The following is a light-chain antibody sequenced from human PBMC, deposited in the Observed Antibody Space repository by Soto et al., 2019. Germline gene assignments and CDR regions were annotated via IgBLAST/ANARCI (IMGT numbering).Light chain of an antibody. CDR2: NNN. V-gene: IGLV1-44*01. Sequence: VLTQPPSASGTPGQRVTISCSGSSSNIGRNTVNWYQQVPGTAPKLLIYNNNQRPSGVPDRFSGSKSGTSASLAIIGLQSEDEADYYCAAWDDGLNGSVFGAGTKATVL. CDR3: AAWDDGLNGSV. CDR1: SSNIGRNT. J-gene: IGLJ1*01.